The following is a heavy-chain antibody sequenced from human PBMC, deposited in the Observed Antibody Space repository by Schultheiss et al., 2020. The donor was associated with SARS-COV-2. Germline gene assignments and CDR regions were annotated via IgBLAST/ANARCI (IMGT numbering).Heavy chain of an antibody. D-gene: IGHD6-25*01. CDR1: GGSISSSSYY. V-gene: IGHV4-31*03. CDR3: ARGGYMHGTPRPFDY. Sequence: SETLSLTCTVSGGSISSSSYYWSWIRQPPGKGLEWIGYIYYRGNSYDNPSLNSRVTMSMDPSKNQISLNLRSVTAADTAVYYCARGGYMHGTPRPFDYWGQGILVTVSS. J-gene: IGHJ4*02. CDR2: IYYRGNS.